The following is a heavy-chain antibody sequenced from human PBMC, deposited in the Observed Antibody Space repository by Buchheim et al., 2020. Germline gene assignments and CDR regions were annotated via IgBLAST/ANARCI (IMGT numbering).Heavy chain of an antibody. D-gene: IGHD5-18*01. V-gene: IGHV3-33*01. CDR1: GFTFSSYG. J-gene: IGHJ6*02. CDR3: ARAPAQLWPDYYYYYGMDV. CDR2: IWYDGSNK. Sequence: QVQLVESGGGVVQPGRSLRLSCAASGFTFSSYGMHWVRQAPGKGLEWVAVIWYDGSNKYYADSVKGRFTISRDNSKNTLYLQMNSLRAEDTAVYYCARAPAQLWPDYYYYYGMDVWGQGTT.